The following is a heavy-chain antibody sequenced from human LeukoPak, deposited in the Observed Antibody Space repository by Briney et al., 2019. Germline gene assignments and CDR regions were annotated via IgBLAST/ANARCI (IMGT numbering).Heavy chain of an antibody. Sequence: SETLSLTCAVYGGSFSGYYWSWIRQPPGKGLEWIGEINHSGSTNYNPSLKSRVTISVDTSKNQFSLKLSSVTAADTAVYYCAREVRAPYGSGSYYFAGWFDPWGQGTLVTVSS. CDR2: INHSGST. J-gene: IGHJ5*02. V-gene: IGHV4-34*01. D-gene: IGHD3-10*01. CDR1: GGSFSGYY. CDR3: AREVRAPYGSGSYYFAGWFDP.